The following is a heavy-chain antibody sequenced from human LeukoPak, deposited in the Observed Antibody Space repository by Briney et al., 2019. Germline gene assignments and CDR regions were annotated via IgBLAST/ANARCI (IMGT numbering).Heavy chain of an antibody. CDR2: ISSSGGTR. CDR3: TTLTVASSFDY. D-gene: IGHD6-19*01. Sequence: GGSLRLSCAASEFAFSVYEMYWVRQAPGKGREWVSYISSSGGTRYYADSVKGRFTISRDNAKNSLYLQMNSLRAEDTAVYYCTTLTVASSFDYWGQGALVTVSS. CDR1: EFAFSVYE. J-gene: IGHJ4*02. V-gene: IGHV3-48*03.